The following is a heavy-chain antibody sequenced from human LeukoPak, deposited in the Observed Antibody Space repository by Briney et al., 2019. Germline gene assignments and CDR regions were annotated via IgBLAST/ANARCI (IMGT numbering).Heavy chain of an antibody. D-gene: IGHD2-15*01. CDR2: INHSGST. CDR1: GGSFRGYY. J-gene: IGHJ4*02. V-gene: IGHV4-34*01. Sequence: SETLSLTCAVYGGSFRGYYWSWIRQPPGKGLEWIGEINHSGSTNYNPSLKSRVTISVDTSKNQFSLKLSSVTAADTAVYYCARGRDIVVVVAALEFDYWGQGTLVTVSS. CDR3: ARGRDIVVVVAALEFDY.